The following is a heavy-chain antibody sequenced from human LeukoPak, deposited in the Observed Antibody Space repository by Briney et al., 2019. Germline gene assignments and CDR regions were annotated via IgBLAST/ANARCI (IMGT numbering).Heavy chain of an antibody. Sequence: ASVKVSCKASGYTFSSYGISWVRQAPGQGLEWMGRIIPILGIANYAQKFQGRVTITADKSTSTAYMELSSLRSEDTAVYHCARDCSSTSCYDYYYYGMDVWGQGTTVTVSS. CDR2: IIPILGIA. J-gene: IGHJ6*02. CDR3: ARDCSSTSCYDYYYYGMDV. V-gene: IGHV1-69*04. D-gene: IGHD2-2*01. CDR1: GYTFSSYG.